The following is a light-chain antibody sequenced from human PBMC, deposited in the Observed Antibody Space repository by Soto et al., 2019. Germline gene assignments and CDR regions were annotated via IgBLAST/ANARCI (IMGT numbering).Light chain of an antibody. CDR2: EVS. V-gene: IGLV2-14*01. J-gene: IGLJ1*01. CDR3: SSFTSSHTYV. CDR1: SSDVGGYDF. Sequence: QSVLTQPASVSGSPGQSITISCTGTSSDVGGYDFVSWYQQHPGKAPKFLIYEVSNRPSGVSNRFSGSKSGNTASLTISGLQSEDEADYYCSSFTSSHTYVFGTGTKVTAL.